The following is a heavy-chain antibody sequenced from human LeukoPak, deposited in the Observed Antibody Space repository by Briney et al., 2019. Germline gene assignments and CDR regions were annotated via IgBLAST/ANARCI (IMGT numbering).Heavy chain of an antibody. D-gene: IGHD1-1*01. J-gene: IGHJ4*02. Sequence: SETLSLTCTVSGGSISSYYWSWIRQPPGKGLEWVGYIYYSGSTNYNPSLKSRVTISVDTSKNQFSLKLNSVTAADTAVYFCARRAYSAAYWKHFDYWGQGTLVTVSS. CDR2: IYYSGST. CDR1: GGSISSYY. V-gene: IGHV4-59*08. CDR3: ARRAYSAAYWKHFDY.